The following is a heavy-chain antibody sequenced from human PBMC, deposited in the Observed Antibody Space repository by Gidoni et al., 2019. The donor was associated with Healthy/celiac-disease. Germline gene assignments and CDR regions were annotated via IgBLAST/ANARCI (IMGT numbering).Heavy chain of an antibody. CDR1: GFTFSDYY. V-gene: IGHV3-11*05. J-gene: IGHJ4*02. Sequence: VQLVESGGGLVKPGGSLRLPCAASGFTFSDYYISWIRQAPGKGLEWVSYISSSSSYTNYADSVKGRFTISRDNAKNSLYLQMNSLRAEDTAVYYCARSGGYEKDFDYWGQGTLVTVSS. CDR3: ARSGGYEKDFDY. D-gene: IGHD5-12*01. CDR2: ISSSSSYT.